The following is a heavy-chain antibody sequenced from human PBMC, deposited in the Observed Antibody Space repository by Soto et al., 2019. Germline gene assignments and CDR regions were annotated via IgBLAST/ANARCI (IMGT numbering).Heavy chain of an antibody. D-gene: IGHD6-19*01. V-gene: IGHV3-30*18. CDR1: GFTFSSYG. CDR3: AKDLRVAGTFDV. CDR2: VSYDGSNK. J-gene: IGHJ3*01. Sequence: QVQLVESGGGVVQPGRSLRLSCAASGFTFSSYGMHWVRQAPGKGLEWVAVVSYDGSNKYYADSVKGRFTISRDNSKNTLYVQMNSLRAEDTAVYYSAKDLRVAGTFDVWGQGTMVTVSS.